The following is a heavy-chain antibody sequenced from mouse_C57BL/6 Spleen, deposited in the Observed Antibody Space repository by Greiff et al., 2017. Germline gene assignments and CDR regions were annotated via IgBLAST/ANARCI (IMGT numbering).Heavy chain of an antibody. CDR1: GFTFSSYG. CDR3: ARQDYGNPYWYFDV. J-gene: IGHJ1*03. CDR2: ISSGGSYT. D-gene: IGHD2-1*01. V-gene: IGHV5-6*01. Sequence: EVQLVESGGDLVKPGGSLKLSCAASGFTFSSYGMSWVRQTPDKRLEWVATISSGGSYTYYPDSVKGRFTISRDNAKNTLYLQMSSLKSEDTAMYYCARQDYGNPYWYFDVWGTGTTVTVAS.